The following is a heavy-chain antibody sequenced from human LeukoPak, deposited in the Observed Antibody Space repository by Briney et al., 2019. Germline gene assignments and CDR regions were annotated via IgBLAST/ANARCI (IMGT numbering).Heavy chain of an antibody. V-gene: IGHV4-34*01. D-gene: IGHD6-19*01. CDR2: INHSGST. CDR1: GGSFSGYY. CDR3: AAPWYSSGWYWFDP. Sequence: SETLSPTCAVYGGSFSGYYWSWIRQPPGKGLEWIGEINHSGSTNYNPSLKSRVTISVDTSKNQFSLKLSSVTAADTAVYYCAAPWYSSGWYWFDPWGQGTLVTVSS. J-gene: IGHJ5*02.